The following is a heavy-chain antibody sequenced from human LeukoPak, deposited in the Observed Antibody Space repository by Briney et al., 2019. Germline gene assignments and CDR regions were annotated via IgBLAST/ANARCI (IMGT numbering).Heavy chain of an antibody. CDR1: DGSINSYY. J-gene: IGHJ3*02. CDR2: VHYSGST. V-gene: IGHV4-59*01. Sequence: PSETLPLTCTDSDGSINSYYWSWIRQSPGKGLEWIGYVHYSGSTNYNPSLKSRVTISVDTSKKQVSLKLNSVTAVDTAVYYCARATGTTRNAFDIWGQGTMVTVSS. D-gene: IGHD1-7*01. CDR3: ARATGTTRNAFDI.